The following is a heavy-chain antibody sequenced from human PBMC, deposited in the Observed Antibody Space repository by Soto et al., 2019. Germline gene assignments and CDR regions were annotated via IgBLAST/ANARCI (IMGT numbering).Heavy chain of an antibody. D-gene: IGHD3-22*01. CDR2: SYYSGYYSGST. CDR3: ARVGPWVPYYYDSSPYTFENWFDP. Sequence: PSETLSLTCTVSGDSVTSDSYFWSWIRQPPGKGLEWIGNSYYSGYYSGSTNHNPSLNSRVTLSIDMTNNHVSLILNSVTAADTAVYYCARVGPWVPYYYDSSPYTFENWFDPWGQGTLVTVSS. V-gene: IGHV4-61*03. J-gene: IGHJ5*02. CDR1: GDSVTSDSYF.